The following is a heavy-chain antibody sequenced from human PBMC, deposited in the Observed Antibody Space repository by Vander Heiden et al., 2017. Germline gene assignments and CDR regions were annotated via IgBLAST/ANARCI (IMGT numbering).Heavy chain of an antibody. CDR2: ISSSGSTI. J-gene: IGHJ4*02. V-gene: IGHV3-11*01. CDR3: ASEVTIFGVVIPF. Sequence: QVQLVESGGGLVNPGGSLRPSCSASGFTFSDYYMSWIPQDPGKGLEWVSYISSSGSTIYYADSVKGRFTISRDNAKNSLYLQMNSLRAEDTAVYYCASEVTIFGVVIPFWGQGTLVTVSS. D-gene: IGHD3-3*01. CDR1: GFTFSDYY.